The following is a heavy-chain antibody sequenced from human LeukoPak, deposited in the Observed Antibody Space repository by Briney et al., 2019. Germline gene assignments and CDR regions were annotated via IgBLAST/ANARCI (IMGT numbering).Heavy chain of an antibody. J-gene: IGHJ3*02. D-gene: IGHD4-17*01. CDR1: GFTFGDYA. CDR2: IRTKTYGRTT. CDR3: ARDLPYDYGDWIRAFDI. V-gene: IGHV3-49*04. Sequence: PGGSLRLSCTASGFTFGDYAMSWVRQAPGKGLEWVGFIRTKTYGRTTEYAASVKGRFTISRDNAKNSLYLQMNSLRAEDTAVYYCARDLPYDYGDWIRAFDIWGQGTMVTVSS.